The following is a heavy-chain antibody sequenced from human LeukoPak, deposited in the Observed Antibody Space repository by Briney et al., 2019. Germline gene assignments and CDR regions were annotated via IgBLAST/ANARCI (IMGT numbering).Heavy chain of an antibody. CDR2: ISAGGGAT. CDR3: AKDGSSSPYYFDH. D-gene: IGHD6-6*01. V-gene: IGHV3-23*01. Sequence: GGSLRLSCAASGFTFSTYAMSWVRQAPGKGLEWVSAISAGGGATYYADSVKGRFTISRDNSKNMLYLQMNRLRVDDTAVYYCAKDGSSSPYYFDHWGQGTLVTVSS. J-gene: IGHJ4*02. CDR1: GFTFSTYA.